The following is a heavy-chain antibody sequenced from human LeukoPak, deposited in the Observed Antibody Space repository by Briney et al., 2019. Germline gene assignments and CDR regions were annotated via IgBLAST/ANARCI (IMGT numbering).Heavy chain of an antibody. V-gene: IGHV4-38-2*01. J-gene: IGHJ5*02. D-gene: IGHD1-26*01. CDR1: GYSISSGYY. CDR3: ARHSGTLVGANEVNNWFDP. Sequence: PSETLSLTCAVSGYSISSGYYWGWIRQPPGKGLEWIGSFFPSGSTYYNPSLKSRVTISVDTSKNQFALKLSSVTAADTAVYYCARHSGTLVGANEVNNWFDPWGQGTLVTVSS. CDR2: FFPSGST.